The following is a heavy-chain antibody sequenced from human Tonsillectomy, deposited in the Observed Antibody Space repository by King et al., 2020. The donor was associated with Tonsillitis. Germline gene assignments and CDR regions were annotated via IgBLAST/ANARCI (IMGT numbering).Heavy chain of an antibody. Sequence: EVQLVESGGGLVKPGGSLRLSCAASGFTFSCYSMNWVRQAPGKGLEWVSSISSSSRYIYYADSVRGRFTISRDNAKNSLYLQMNSLRAEDTAVYYCARDPSTTYYYDSSGQYYFDYWGQGNLVTVSS. CDR1: GFTFSCYS. J-gene: IGHJ4*02. CDR3: ARDPSTTYYYDSSGQYYFDY. V-gene: IGHV3-21*01. D-gene: IGHD3-22*01. CDR2: ISSSSRYI.